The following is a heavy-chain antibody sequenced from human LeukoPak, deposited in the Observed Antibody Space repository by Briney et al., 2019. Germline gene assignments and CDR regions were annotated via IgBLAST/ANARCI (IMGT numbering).Heavy chain of an antibody. CDR2: ISSSGGSK. Sequence: GGALRLSCSASGFTFSRYVMHWVRQAPGKGLDYVSAISSSGGSKYYPGFVKGRFTLSRDKSKTTLYLQMRSLRAEGTAVYYCGKRSFRDADCSGDSGYCPFGYWGEGNLVSASS. D-gene: IGHD2-15*01. CDR1: GFTFSRYV. V-gene: IGHV3-64D*06. J-gene: IGHJ4*02. CDR3: GKRSFRDADCSGDSGYCPFGY.